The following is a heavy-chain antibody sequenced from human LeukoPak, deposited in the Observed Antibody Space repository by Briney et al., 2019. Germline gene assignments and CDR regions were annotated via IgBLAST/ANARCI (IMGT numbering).Heavy chain of an antibody. J-gene: IGHJ4*02. CDR1: GFTFSSYG. Sequence: GGSLRLSCAASGFTFSSYGMHWVRRAPGKGLEWVAFIPYDGSNKYYADSVKGRITISRDSSKNTLDLQMNSLRAEDTAVYYCAKGGVTMGIIDYWGQGTLVTVSS. CDR2: IPYDGSNK. CDR3: AKGGVTMGIIDY. V-gene: IGHV3-30*02. D-gene: IGHD3-10*01.